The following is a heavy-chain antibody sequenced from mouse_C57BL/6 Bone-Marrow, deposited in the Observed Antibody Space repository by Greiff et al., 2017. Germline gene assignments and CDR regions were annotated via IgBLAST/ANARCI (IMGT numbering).Heavy chain of an antibody. CDR3: ARSYYSNYGWYFDV. D-gene: IGHD2-5*01. CDR2: IYPGSGST. J-gene: IGHJ1*03. Sequence: QVQLQQPGAELVKPGASVKMSCKASGYTFTSYWITWVKQRPGQGLEWIGDIYPGSGSTNYNEKFKSKATLTVDTSSSTAYIQLSSLTSEDSAVYYCARSYYSNYGWYFDVWGTGTTVTVSS. CDR1: GYTFTSYW. V-gene: IGHV1-55*01.